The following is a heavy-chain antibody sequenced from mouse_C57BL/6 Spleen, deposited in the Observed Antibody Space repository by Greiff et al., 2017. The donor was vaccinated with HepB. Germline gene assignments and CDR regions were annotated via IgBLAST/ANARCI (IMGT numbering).Heavy chain of an antibody. CDR3: ASHYYGSSPLYAMDY. CDR2: IDPSDSYT. CDR1: GYTFTSYW. D-gene: IGHD1-1*01. J-gene: IGHJ4*01. V-gene: IGHV1-50*01. Sequence: VQLQQPGAELVKPGASVKLSCKASGYTFTSYWMQWVKQRPGQGLEWIGEIDPSDSYTNYNQKFKGKATLTVDTSSSTAYMQLSSLTSEDSAVYYCASHYYGSSPLYAMDYWGQGTSVTVSS.